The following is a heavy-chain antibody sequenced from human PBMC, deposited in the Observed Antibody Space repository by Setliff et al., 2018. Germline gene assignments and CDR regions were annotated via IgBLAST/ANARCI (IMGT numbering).Heavy chain of an antibody. D-gene: IGHD3-3*01. CDR1: GGSISSGGYY. J-gene: IGHJ4*02. Sequence: SETLSLTCTVSGGSISSGGYYWSWIRQHPGKGLEWIGYIYYSGSTYYNPSLKSRVTISIDRSKNQFFLEVTSVTAADTAVYYCARVPNFWSGYSDYWGQGTLVTVSS. V-gene: IGHV4-31*03. CDR2: IYYSGST. CDR3: ARVPNFWSGYSDY.